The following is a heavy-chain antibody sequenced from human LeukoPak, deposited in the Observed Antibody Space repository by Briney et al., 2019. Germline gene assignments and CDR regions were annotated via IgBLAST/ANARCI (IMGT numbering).Heavy chain of an antibody. CDR1: GYTFTSYG. Sequence: GASVKVSCKASGYTFTSYGISWVRQAPGQGLEWMGWISAYNGNTNYAQKLQGRVTMTTDTSTSTAYMELRSLRSDDTAVYYCAGGSPAAPIDYGMDVWGQGTTVTVSS. CDR2: ISAYNGNT. CDR3: AGGSPAAPIDYGMDV. V-gene: IGHV1-18*01. J-gene: IGHJ6*02. D-gene: IGHD2-2*01.